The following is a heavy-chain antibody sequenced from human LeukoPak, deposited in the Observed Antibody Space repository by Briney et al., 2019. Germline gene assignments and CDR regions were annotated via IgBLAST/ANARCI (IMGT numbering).Heavy chain of an antibody. CDR2: IYYSGST. Sequence: SETLSLTCTVSGGSISSSSYYWGWLRQPPGKGLEWIGSIYYSGSTYYNPSLKSQVPISVDTSKGQCSLKLSSVTAADTAVYYCARSSSSWYYYFDYSGQGTLVTVS. D-gene: IGHD6-13*01. CDR1: GGSISSSSYY. CDR3: ARSSSSWYYYFDY. J-gene: IGHJ4*02. V-gene: IGHV4-39*01.